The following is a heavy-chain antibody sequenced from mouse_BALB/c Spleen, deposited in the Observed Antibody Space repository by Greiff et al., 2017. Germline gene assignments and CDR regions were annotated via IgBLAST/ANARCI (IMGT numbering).Heavy chain of an antibody. J-gene: IGHJ1*01. Sequence: EVKLMESGGGLVQPGGSLRLSCATSGFTFTDYYMSWVRQPPGKALEWLGFIRNKANGYTTEYSASVKGRFTISRDNSQSILYLQMNTLRAEDSATYYCARAQTGTDWYFDVWGAGTTVTVSS. V-gene: IGHV7-3*02. D-gene: IGHD4-1*01. CDR2: IRNKANGYTT. CDR3: ARAQTGTDWYFDV. CDR1: GFTFTDYY.